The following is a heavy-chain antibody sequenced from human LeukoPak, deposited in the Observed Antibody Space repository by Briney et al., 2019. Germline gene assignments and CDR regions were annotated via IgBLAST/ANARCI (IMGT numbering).Heavy chain of an antibody. CDR3: ARPVSSSWFDY. CDR2: ISYDGSNK. D-gene: IGHD6-13*01. V-gene: IGHV3-30-3*01. J-gene: IGHJ4*02. CDR1: GFTFSSYA. Sequence: PGGSLRLSCAASGFTFSSYAMHWVRQAPGKGLEWVAVISYDGSNKYYADSVKGRFTISKDNSKNTLYLQMNSLRAEDTAVYYCARPVSSSWFDYWGQGTLSPSPQ.